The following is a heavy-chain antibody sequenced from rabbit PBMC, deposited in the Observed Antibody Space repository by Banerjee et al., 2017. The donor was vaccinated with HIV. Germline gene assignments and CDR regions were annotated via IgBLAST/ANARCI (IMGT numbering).Heavy chain of an antibody. D-gene: IGHD1-1*01. J-gene: IGHJ4*01. CDR2: IYTDSSNT. Sequence: QEQLEESGGDLVKPEGSLTLTCTASGFSFSSGYYMCWVRPAPGKGLEWIGCIYTDSSNTWYASWAKGRFTISKTSSTTVTLQMTSLTAADTATYFCARDYSSGYSAGTYIFEVWGPGTLVTVS. CDR3: ARDYSSGYSAGTYIFEV. CDR1: GFSFSSGYY. V-gene: IGHV1S45*01.